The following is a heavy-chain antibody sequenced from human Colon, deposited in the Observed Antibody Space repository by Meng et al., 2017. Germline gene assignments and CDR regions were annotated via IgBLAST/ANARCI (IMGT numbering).Heavy chain of an antibody. CDR3: ARYFYDSRGVTWFDP. V-gene: IGHV4-31*03. D-gene: IGHD3-22*01. J-gene: IGHJ5*02. Sequence: DAGPGLVTPSPNLALTCNVSGCCSRRGDYYWSWSRQHPGKGLEWIGYFYFSGNTYYNPSLKSRVSISVDTSKNRFSLNLSSVTAADTAVYYCARYFYDSRGVTWFDPWGQGTLVTVSS. CDR2: FYFSGNT. CDR1: GCCSRRGDYY.